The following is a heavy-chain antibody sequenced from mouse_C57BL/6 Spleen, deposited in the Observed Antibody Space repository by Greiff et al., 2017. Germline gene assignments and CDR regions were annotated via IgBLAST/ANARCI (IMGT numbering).Heavy chain of an antibody. CDR2: IDPSDSYT. J-gene: IGHJ4*01. CDR1: GYTFTSYW. D-gene: IGHD3-3*01. V-gene: IGHV1-59*01. CDR3: ARIGLGYAMDY. Sequence: QVQLQQPGAELVRPGTSVTLSCKASGYTFTSYWMHWVKQRPGQGLEWIGVIDPSDSYTNYNQQFKGKATLTVDTSSSTAYMQLSSLTSEDSAVYYCARIGLGYAMDYGGQGTSVTVSS.